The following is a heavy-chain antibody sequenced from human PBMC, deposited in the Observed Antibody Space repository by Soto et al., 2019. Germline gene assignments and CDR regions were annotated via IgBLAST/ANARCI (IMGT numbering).Heavy chain of an antibody. V-gene: IGHV4-39*01. Sequence: SVRLCLTCTVSGGSISSSSYYWGWIRQPPGKGLEWIGSIYYSGSTYYNPSLKSRVTISVDTSKNQFSLKLSSVTAADTAVYYCARQKAARPNYYYYGMDVWGQGTTVT. CDR3: ARQKAARPNYYYYGMDV. D-gene: IGHD6-6*01. J-gene: IGHJ6*02. CDR1: GGSISSSSYY. CDR2: IYYSGST.